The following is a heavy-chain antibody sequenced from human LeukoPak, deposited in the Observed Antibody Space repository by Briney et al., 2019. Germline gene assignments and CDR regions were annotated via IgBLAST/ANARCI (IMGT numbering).Heavy chain of an antibody. V-gene: IGHV3-7*01. D-gene: IGHD5-18*01. CDR3: ARVGRVTQYADDY. Sequence: GGSLRLSCAVSGFTFGSHWMTRVRQAPGKGLEWVATIKQDGSEKYYGDSVKGRFTISRDNAKSSLYLQMSSLRAEDTAAYYCARVGRVTQYADDYWGRGTLVTVSS. CDR1: GFTFGSHW. J-gene: IGHJ4*02. CDR2: IKQDGSEK.